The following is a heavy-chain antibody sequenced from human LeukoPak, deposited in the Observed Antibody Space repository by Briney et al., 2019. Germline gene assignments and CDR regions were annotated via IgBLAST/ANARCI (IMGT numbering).Heavy chain of an antibody. CDR1: GSNITYNY. CDR2: INSGGDT. V-gene: IGHV3-53*05. J-gene: IGHJ6*02. CDR3: ARTSFYYDMDV. Sequence: GGSLRLSCAASGSNITYNYMTWVRQAPGKGLEWVSLINSGGDTYYADSLKGRITVSRDTSNKALFLQMSGLRPEDTAVYYCARTSFYYDMDVWGQGTTVTVSS. D-gene: IGHD3-16*02.